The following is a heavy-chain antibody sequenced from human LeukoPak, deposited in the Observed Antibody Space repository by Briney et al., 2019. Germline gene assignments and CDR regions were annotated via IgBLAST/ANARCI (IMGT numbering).Heavy chain of an antibody. V-gene: IGHV3-23*01. CDR2: ISGSGGST. CDR3: AKASAMIVVVSKHFDY. CDR1: GFTFSSYG. J-gene: IGHJ4*02. D-gene: IGHD3-22*01. Sequence: QAGGSLRLSCAASGFTFSSYGMHWVRQAPGKGLEWVSAISGSGGSTYYADSVKGRFTISRDNSKNTLYLQMNSLRAEDTAVYYCAKASAMIVVVSKHFDYWGQGTLVTVSS.